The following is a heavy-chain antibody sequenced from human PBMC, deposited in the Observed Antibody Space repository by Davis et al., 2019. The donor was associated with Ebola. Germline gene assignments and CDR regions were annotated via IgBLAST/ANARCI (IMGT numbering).Heavy chain of an antibody. CDR1: GFTFSSYS. CDR3: AGGTYYSVEFDY. CDR2: ISSSSSYI. J-gene: IGHJ4*02. V-gene: IGHV3-21*01. D-gene: IGHD1-26*01. Sequence: GESLKISCAASGFTFSSYSMNWVRQAPGKGLEWVSSISSSSSYIYYADSVKGRFTISRDNAENSLYLQMNSLRVDDTAVYYCAGGTYYSVEFDYWGQGTLVAVSS.